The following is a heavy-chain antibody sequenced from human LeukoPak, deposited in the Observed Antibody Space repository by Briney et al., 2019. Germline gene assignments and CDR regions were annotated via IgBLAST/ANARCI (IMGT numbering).Heavy chain of an antibody. CDR3: AKDRPSSGWGGDAFDI. J-gene: IGHJ3*02. D-gene: IGHD6-19*01. CDR1: GFTFSSYG. V-gene: IGHV3-30*02. Sequence: GGSLRLSCAASGFTFSSYGMHWVRQAPGKGLEWVAFIRYDGSNKYYADSVKGRFTISRDNSKNTLFLQMNSLRAGDTAVYYCAKDRPSSGWGGDAFDIWGQGTMVTVSS. CDR2: IRYDGSNK.